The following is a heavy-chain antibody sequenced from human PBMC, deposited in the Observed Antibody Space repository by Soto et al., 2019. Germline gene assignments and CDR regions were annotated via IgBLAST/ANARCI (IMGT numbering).Heavy chain of an antibody. V-gene: IGHV3-30-3*01. Sequence: QVQLVESGGGVVQPGRSLRLSCAASGFTFSSYAMHWVRQAPGKGLEWVAVISYDGSNKYYADSVKGRFTISRDNSKNTLFLQMNSQRAEDMDVYYCARPLWRDGYHSGYFHLWGRGTLVTVTS. CDR1: GFTFSSYA. J-gene: IGHJ2*01. CDR2: ISYDGSNK. D-gene: IGHD5-12*01. CDR3: ARPLWRDGYHSGYFHL.